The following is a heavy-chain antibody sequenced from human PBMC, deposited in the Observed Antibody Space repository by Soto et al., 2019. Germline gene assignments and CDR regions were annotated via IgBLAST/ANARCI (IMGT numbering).Heavy chain of an antibody. CDR2: ISYDGSNK. CDR3: AKVYYDSSGYHLSLDY. J-gene: IGHJ4*02. V-gene: IGHV3-30*18. CDR1: GFTFSSYG. D-gene: IGHD3-22*01. Sequence: GGSLRLSCAASGFTFSSYGMHWVRQAPGKGLEWVAVISYDGSNKYYADSVKGRFTISRDNSKNTLYLQMNSLRAEDTALYYCAKVYYDSSGYHLSLDYWGQGTLVTVSS.